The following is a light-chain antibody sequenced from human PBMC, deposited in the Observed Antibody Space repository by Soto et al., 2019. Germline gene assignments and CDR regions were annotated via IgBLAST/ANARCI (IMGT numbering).Light chain of an antibody. Sequence: QAVLTQPPSASGTPGQRVTISCSGTNSNIVSNFVYWYQQLPGTAPKLLIYRNNKRPSGVPDRFSGSKSGTSASLAISGLRSEDEADYYCAAWDDTLSAYYVFGTGTKVTVL. CDR1: NSNIVSNF. J-gene: IGLJ1*01. V-gene: IGLV1-47*01. CDR2: RNN. CDR3: AAWDDTLSAYYV.